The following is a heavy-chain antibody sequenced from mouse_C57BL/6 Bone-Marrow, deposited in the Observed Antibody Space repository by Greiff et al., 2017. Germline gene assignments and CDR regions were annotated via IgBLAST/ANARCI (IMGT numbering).Heavy chain of an antibody. V-gene: IGHV1-62-2*01. D-gene: IGHD2-4*01. CDR1: GYIFTEYT. CDR2: FYPGSGSI. Sequence: VQLQQSGAELVKPGASVKLSCKASGYIFTEYTIHWVKQRSGQGLEWIGWFYPGSGSIKYNERFQDKATLTADKSSNTDDMELSRLTSEDSAVYFCARHERYYDYEGYFDYWGQGTTLTVSS. J-gene: IGHJ2*01. CDR3: ARHERYYDYEGYFDY.